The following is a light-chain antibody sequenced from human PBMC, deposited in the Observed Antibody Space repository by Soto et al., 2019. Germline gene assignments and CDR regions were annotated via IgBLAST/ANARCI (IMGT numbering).Light chain of an antibody. CDR3: QSYDSSLSGSV. V-gene: IGLV1-40*01. J-gene: IGLJ2*01. CDR2: GNS. CDR1: SSNIGAGYD. Sequence: QSVLTQPPSVSGAPGQKVTSSFTGSSSNIGAGYDVHWYQQLPGTAPKLLIYGNSNRPSGVPDRFSGSKSSTSASLAITGLQAEDEADYYCQSYDSSLSGSVFGGGTKLTVL.